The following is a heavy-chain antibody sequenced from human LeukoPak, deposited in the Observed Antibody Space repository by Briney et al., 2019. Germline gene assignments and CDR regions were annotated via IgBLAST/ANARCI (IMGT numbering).Heavy chain of an antibody. Sequence: GGSLRLSCAASGFTFSRYWMSWVRQAPGKGLEWVPAISGNGGRTYYADSVKGRFTTSRDNSKNTLNLQMHRLRVEDTAVYYCTRVMWDSSGYPIDYWGQGSLVTVSS. CDR1: GFTFSRYW. V-gene: IGHV3-23*01. J-gene: IGHJ4*02. D-gene: IGHD3-22*01. CDR2: ISGNGGRT. CDR3: TRVMWDSSGYPIDY.